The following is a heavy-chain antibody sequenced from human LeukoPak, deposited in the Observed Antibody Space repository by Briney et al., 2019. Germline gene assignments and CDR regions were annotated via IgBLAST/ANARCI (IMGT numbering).Heavy chain of an antibody. CDR1: GFTFLRYG. CDR2: IWSDGSNQ. Sequence: GGSLRLSCAASGFTFLRYGMHWVRQAPGKGLEWVAVIWSDGSNQYYADSVKGRFTISRDNFKNTVSLQMNSLRAGDTAVYYCAKVAQRGFDYSNSLEHWGQGSLATVSS. V-gene: IGHV3-33*06. D-gene: IGHD4-11*01. CDR3: AKVAQRGFDYSNSLEH. J-gene: IGHJ4*02.